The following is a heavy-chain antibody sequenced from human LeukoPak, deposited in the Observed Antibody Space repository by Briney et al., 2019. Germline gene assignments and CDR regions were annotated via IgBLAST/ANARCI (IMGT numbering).Heavy chain of an antibody. CDR2: IYYSGST. CDR1: GGSISSTSYY. J-gene: IGHJ3*01. Sequence: SETLSLTCAVSGGSISSTSYYWAWIRQPPGKGLEWIGTIYYSGSTYHNPSLKSRVTLSVDTSRNQFSLRLSSVDTADTAVYYCAKAGVRYFDSSGLYAFDFWGQGTTVTVSS. CDR3: AKAGVRYFDSSGLYAFDF. V-gene: IGHV4-39*01. D-gene: IGHD3-22*01.